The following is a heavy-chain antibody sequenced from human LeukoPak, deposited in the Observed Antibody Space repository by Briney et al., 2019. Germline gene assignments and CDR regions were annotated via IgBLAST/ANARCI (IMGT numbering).Heavy chain of an antibody. CDR2: IYYTGST. J-gene: IGHJ6*03. CDR1: GGSINSYY. V-gene: IGHV4-59*01. CDR3: ARAKGNSNYPYYYMDV. Sequence: PSETLSLTCTVSGGSINSYYWSWVRQPPGKGLEWIGYIYYTGSTNYSPSLKSRVTISVDTSKNQFSLKLSSVIAADTALYYCARAKGNSNYPYYYMDVWGKGTTVTVSS. D-gene: IGHD4-11*01.